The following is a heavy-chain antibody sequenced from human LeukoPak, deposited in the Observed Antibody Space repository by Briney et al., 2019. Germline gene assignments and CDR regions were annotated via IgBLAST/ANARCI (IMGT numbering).Heavy chain of an antibody. V-gene: IGHV3-33*01. D-gene: IGHD3-22*01. CDR1: GFTFSSYG. CDR3: ARRGSGYYSIGY. CDR2: IWYDGSNK. Sequence: GGSLRLSCAASGFTFSSYGMHWVRQAPGKGLEWVAVIWYDGSNKYYADSVKGRFTISRDNSKNTLYLQMNSLRAEDTAVYYCARRGSGYYSIGYWGQGTLVTVSS. J-gene: IGHJ4*02.